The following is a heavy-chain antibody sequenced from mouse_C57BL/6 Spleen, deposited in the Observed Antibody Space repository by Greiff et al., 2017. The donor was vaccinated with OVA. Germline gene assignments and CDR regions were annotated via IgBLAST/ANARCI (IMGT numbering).Heavy chain of an antibody. V-gene: IGHV5-6*01. CDR2: ISSGGSYT. D-gene: IGHD1-1*01. Sequence: EVHLVESGGDLVKPGGSLKLSCAASGFTFSSYGMSWVRQTPDKRLEWVATISSGGSYTYYPDSVKGRFTISRDNAKNTLYLQMSSLKSEDTAMYYCARGQFITTVVAPHWYFDVWGTGTTVTVSS. CDR3: ARGQFITTVVAPHWYFDV. CDR1: GFTFSSYG. J-gene: IGHJ1*03.